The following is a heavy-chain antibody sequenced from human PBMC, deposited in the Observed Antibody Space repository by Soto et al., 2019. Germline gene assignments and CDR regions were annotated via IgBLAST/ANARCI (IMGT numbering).Heavy chain of an antibody. CDR1: GYTFTSYD. CDR3: AIAVAATPTRTRGPPYYHYMDV. Sequence: ASVKVSCKASGYTFTSYDINWVRQATGQGLEWMRWMNPNSGNTGYAQKIQGRVNMTRNTSISTAYMELSSLRSEDTAVYYCAIAVAATPTRTRGPPYYHYMDVWGKGTTVTVSS. J-gene: IGHJ6*03. D-gene: IGHD2-15*01. CDR2: MNPNSGNT. V-gene: IGHV1-8*01.